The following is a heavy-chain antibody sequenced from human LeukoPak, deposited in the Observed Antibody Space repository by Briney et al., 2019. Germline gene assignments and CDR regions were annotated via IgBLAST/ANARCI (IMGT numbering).Heavy chain of an antibody. CDR2: IYYSGST. V-gene: IGHV4-59*01. D-gene: IGHD6-13*01. CDR1: GGSISSYY. J-gene: IGHJ6*02. Sequence: PSETLSLTCTVSGGSISSYYWSWIRQPPGKGLEWIGYIYYSGSTNYDPSLKSRVTISVDTSKNQFSLKLSSVTAADTAVYYCARGAPYSSSWYVGLSYYYYGMDVWGQGTTVTVSS. CDR3: ARGAPYSSSWYVGLSYYYYGMDV.